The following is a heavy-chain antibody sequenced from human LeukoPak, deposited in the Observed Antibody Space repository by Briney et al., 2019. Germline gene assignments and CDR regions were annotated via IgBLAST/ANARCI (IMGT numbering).Heavy chain of an antibody. Sequence: ASVKVSCKASGGTFSSYAISWVRQAPGQGLEWMGGIIPIFGTANYAQKFQGRVTITTDESTSTAYMELSSLRSEDTAVYCCARDSSGLGAFDIWGQGTMVTVSS. D-gene: IGHD6-6*01. CDR3: ARDSSGLGAFDI. CDR2: IIPIFGTA. J-gene: IGHJ3*02. CDR1: GGTFSSYA. V-gene: IGHV1-69*05.